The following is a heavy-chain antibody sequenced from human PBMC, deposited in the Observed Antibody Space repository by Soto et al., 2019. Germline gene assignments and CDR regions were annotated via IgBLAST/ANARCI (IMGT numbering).Heavy chain of an antibody. CDR1: GFSVSDSA. Sequence: GGSLRLSCAASGFSVSDSAFHWVRQASGKGLEWVGRIRNKASNYATSYGASVRGRFTIFRDDSKNTAYLEMNSLKFEDTALYYCTRVETAPFDYWGRGTLVTVSS. CDR3: TRVETAPFDY. V-gene: IGHV3-73*01. J-gene: IGHJ4*02. CDR2: IRNKASNYAT. D-gene: IGHD2-15*01.